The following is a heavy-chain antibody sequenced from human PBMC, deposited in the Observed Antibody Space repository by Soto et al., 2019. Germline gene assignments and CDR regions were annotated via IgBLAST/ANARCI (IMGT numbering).Heavy chain of an antibody. J-gene: IGHJ3*01. CDR3: ARGGRGLRGAFDV. CDR2: ISFNGLSQ. Sequence: QELLVESEGGVVQPGKSLRLSCAASGFTFSSFAMHWVRQAPGKGLEWVSVISFNGLSQFYPDSIRGRFTISRDNSKNTLYLQLDSLRPDDTAVYYCARGGRGLRGAFDVWGQGTEVSVS. D-gene: IGHD3-16*01. V-gene: IGHV3-30*03. CDR1: GFTFSSFA.